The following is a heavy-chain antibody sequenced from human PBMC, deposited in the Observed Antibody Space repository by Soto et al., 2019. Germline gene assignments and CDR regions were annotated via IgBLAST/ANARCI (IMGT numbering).Heavy chain of an antibody. J-gene: IGHJ6*02. Sequence: QVQLVQSGAEVKKPGSSVTVSCKASGGTFGNSAISWVRQAPGQGLEWMGWIMPIFPTPDYAQKFQARVTMTAHESTSTAYMELTSLRSEDTAVYYCARDKDRRQRGGNYYYGMDVWGQGTTVTV. V-gene: IGHV1-69*12. D-gene: IGHD1-26*01. CDR1: GGTFGNSA. CDR3: ARDKDRRQRGGNYYYGMDV. CDR2: IMPIFPTP.